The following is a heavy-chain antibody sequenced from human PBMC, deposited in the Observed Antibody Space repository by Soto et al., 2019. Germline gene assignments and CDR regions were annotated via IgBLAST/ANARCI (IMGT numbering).Heavy chain of an antibody. CDR1: GFTFSSYC. D-gene: IGHD2-2*01. CDR3: AKDRGGDCPDNSCYFGADY. J-gene: IGHJ4*02. CDR2: ISDTGSSH. Sequence: GGSLRLSCVVSGFTFSSYCMHWVRQAPGKGLEWVAVISDTGSSHYYAASVEGRFTISRENSKNTLSLHMDRLRVEDTAVYYCAKDRGGDCPDNSCYFGADYWGQGTPVTVSS. V-gene: IGHV3-30*18.